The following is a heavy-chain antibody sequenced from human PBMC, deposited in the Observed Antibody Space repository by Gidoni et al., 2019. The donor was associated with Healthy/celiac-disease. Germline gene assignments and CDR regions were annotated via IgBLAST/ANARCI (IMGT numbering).Heavy chain of an antibody. D-gene: IGHD6-13*01. CDR1: GGTFSSYA. J-gene: IGHJ6*02. Sequence: QVQLVQSGAEVKKPGSSVKVSCKASGGTFSSYAISWVRQAPGQGLEWMGGIIPIFGTANYAQKFQGRVTSTADESTSTAYMELSSLRSEDTAVYYCARSEIGQGSSWRRYGMDVWGQGTTVTVSS. CDR2: IIPIFGTA. CDR3: ARSEIGQGSSWRRYGMDV. V-gene: IGHV1-69*01.